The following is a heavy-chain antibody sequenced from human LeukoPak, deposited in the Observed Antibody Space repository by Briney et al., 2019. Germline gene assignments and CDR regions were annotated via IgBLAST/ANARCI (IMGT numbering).Heavy chain of an antibody. CDR1: GFTFSYFW. V-gene: IGHV3-74*01. J-gene: IGHJ4*02. CDR2: INTDGSYS. D-gene: IGHD4-17*01. CDR3: ARDFDGPRASDY. Sequence: GGSLRLSCAAPGFTFSYFWMHWFRQTPGKGLVWVSCINTDGSYSTYADSVKGRFTISRDNVRNTLYLQMNSLRAEDSAVYYCARDFDGPRASDYWGQGISVTVSS.